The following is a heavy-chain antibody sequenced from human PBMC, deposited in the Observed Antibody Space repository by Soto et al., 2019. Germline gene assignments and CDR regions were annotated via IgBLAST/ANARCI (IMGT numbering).Heavy chain of an antibody. CDR2: IYYSGST. V-gene: IGHV4-59*08. D-gene: IGHD6-13*01. CDR1: GGSISSYY. CDR3: ARQIAAAGTDFDY. J-gene: IGHJ4*02. Sequence: SETLSLTCTVSGGSISSYYWSWIRQPPGKGLEWIGYIYYSGSTNYNPSLKSRVTISVDTSKNQFSLKLSSVTAADTAVYYCARQIAAAGTDFDYWGQGTLVTVPS.